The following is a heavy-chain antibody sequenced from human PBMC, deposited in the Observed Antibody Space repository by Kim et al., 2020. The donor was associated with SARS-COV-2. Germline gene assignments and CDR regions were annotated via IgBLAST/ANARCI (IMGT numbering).Heavy chain of an antibody. J-gene: IGHJ5*02. CDR3: AKSRGVPTIFDWNWFDP. CDR1: GFTFSSYA. V-gene: IGHV3-23*01. CDR2: ISGSGGST. Sequence: GGSLRLSCAASGFTFSSYAMSWVRQAPGKGLEWVSAISGSGGSTYYADSVKGRFTISRDNSKNTLYLQMNSLRAEDTAVYYCAKSRGVPTIFDWNWFDPWGQGTLVTVSS. D-gene: IGHD3-3*01.